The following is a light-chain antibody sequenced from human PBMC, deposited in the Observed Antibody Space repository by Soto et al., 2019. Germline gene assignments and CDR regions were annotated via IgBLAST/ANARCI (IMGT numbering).Light chain of an antibody. CDR1: HDISNY. CDR3: QQYDSVPLT. V-gene: IGKV1-33*01. J-gene: IGKJ4*01. CDR2: DAS. Sequence: DTQMTQSPSSLSASVGDRVTITCQASHDISNYLNWYQQKPGKAPKLLIYDASHLAAGVPSSFSGSGHGTDFTFTISSLQADDFATYYCQQYDSVPLTFGGVTTVDLK.